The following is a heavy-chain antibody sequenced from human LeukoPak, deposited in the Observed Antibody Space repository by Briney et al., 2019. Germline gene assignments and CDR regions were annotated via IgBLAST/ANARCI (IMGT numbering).Heavy chain of an antibody. CDR1: GFTFSNYG. D-gene: IGHD5-12*01. CDR3: AKVAGGGGDRVPGHILDY. Sequence: GGSLRLSCAASGFTFSNYGMHWVRQAPGKGLEWVAVMSYDGRNKYYADSVKGRFTISRDNSKNTLYLQMHSLRAEDTAVYYCAKVAGGGGDRVPGHILDYWGQGILVTVSS. J-gene: IGHJ4*02. CDR2: MSYDGRNK. V-gene: IGHV3-30*18.